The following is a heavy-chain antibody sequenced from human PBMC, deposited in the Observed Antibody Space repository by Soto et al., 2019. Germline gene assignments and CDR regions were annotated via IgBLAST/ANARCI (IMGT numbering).Heavy chain of an antibody. V-gene: IGHV1-8*01. D-gene: IGHD4-17*01. J-gene: IGHJ4*02. Sequence: QVQLVQSGAEVKKPGASVKVSCKASGYTFTNYDINWVRQSTGQRLEWMGWMNPKSGNTGYAQQFQCRVIMTRSTTKSKAYMELSRLSSDDTDVYDCVRVYGEFGYCGQGTLVTVSS. CDR3: VRVYGEFGY. CDR2: MNPKSGNT. CDR1: GYTFTNYD.